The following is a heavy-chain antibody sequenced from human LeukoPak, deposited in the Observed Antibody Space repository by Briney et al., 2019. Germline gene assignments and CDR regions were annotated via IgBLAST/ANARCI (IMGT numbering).Heavy chain of an antibody. Sequence: PGRSLRLSCAASGFTFSSYAMHWVRQAPGKGLEWVAVISYDGSNKYYADSVKGRFTISRDNSKNTLYLQMNSLRAEDTAVYYCAKPKYSGSYFNSWGQGTMVTVSS. J-gene: IGHJ3*02. V-gene: IGHV3-30-3*02. CDR1: GFTFSSYA. CDR3: AKPKYSGSYFNS. CDR2: ISYDGSNK. D-gene: IGHD1-26*01.